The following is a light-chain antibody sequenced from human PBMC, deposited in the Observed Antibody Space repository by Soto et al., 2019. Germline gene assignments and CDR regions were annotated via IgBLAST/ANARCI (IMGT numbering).Light chain of an antibody. Sequence: EIVLTQSPATLSLSPGERATLSCRASQSVSKSLAWYQQKPGQAPRLLIYSTSNRATGIPARFSGSGSRTDFTLTISSLEXXDFAVYYCQQGNNWPVFTFGPGTKVDIK. V-gene: IGKV3-11*01. J-gene: IGKJ3*01. CDR2: STS. CDR3: QQGNNWPVFT. CDR1: QSVSKS.